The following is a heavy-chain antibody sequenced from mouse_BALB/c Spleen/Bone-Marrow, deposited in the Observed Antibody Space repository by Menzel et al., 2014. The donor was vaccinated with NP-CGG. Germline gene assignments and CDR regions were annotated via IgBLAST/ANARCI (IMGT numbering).Heavy chain of an antibody. D-gene: IGHD2-2*01. Sequence: QVHVKQSGAELAKPGASVKMSCKASGYTFTSYRMHWVKQRPGQGLEWIGYINPSTGYTEYNQKFKDKATLTADKSSSTAYMQLSSLTSEDSAVYYCARSSGYDGFAYWGQGTLVTVSA. J-gene: IGHJ3*01. V-gene: IGHV1-4*01. CDR1: GYTFTSYR. CDR3: ARSSGYDGFAY. CDR2: INPSTGYT.